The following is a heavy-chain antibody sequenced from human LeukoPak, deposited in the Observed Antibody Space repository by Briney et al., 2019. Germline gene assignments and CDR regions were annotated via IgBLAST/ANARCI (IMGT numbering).Heavy chain of an antibody. D-gene: IGHD1-20*01. J-gene: IGHJ4*02. CDR3: VKETGITGAGDC. CDR1: GFTSSTYA. Sequence: PGGSLRLSCAASGFTSSTYAMSWVRQAPGKGLEWVSPISAGGGSSYYADSVKGRFTISRDSSKNTLYLQMNNLRPEDTAVYYCVKETGITGAGDCWGQGTLVTVSS. V-gene: IGHV3-23*01. CDR2: ISAGGGSS.